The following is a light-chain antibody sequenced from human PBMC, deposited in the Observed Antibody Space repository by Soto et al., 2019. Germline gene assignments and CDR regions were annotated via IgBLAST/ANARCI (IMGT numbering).Light chain of an antibody. CDR3: QQRSNWPRK. CDR2: GAS. V-gene: IGKV3D-20*02. J-gene: IGKJ1*01. CDR1: QSVSSIY. Sequence: EIVLTQSPGTQSLSPGERATLYCRTSQSVSSIYLAWYQQRPGQAPRLLIYGASSRATGIPDRFSGSGSGTDFTLTISSLEPEDFAVYYCQQRSNWPRKFGQGTKVDIK.